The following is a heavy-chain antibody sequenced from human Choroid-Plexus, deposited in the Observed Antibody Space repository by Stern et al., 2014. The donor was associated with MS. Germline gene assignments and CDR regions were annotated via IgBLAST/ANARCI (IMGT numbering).Heavy chain of an antibody. CDR2: VSYDGSNK. CDR1: GFTFGSCA. J-gene: IGHJ5*02. V-gene: IGHV3-30*18. CDR3: AKDRHYLTYFFDH. D-gene: IGHD2/OR15-2a*01. Sequence: QVQLVQSGGGVVQPGRPPRLSCVASGFTFGSCAMHWVRQAPGKGLEWVAGVSYDGSNKYYADSVKGRFTISRDNSQNTLYMQMSSLRPEDTAVYYCAKDRHYLTYFFDHWGQGSLVTVSS.